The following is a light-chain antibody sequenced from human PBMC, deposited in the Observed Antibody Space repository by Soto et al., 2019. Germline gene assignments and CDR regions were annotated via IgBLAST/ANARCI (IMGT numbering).Light chain of an antibody. V-gene: IGKV3-15*01. Sequence: EIVMTQSPAXLSVSPGERATLSCRASXSVSSNLAWYQQKPGQAPRLLIYGASTRATGIPARFSGSGSGTEFTLTISSLQSEDFAVYYCQQYNNWPPYTFGQGTKLEIK. CDR1: XSVSSN. J-gene: IGKJ2*01. CDR3: QQYNNWPPYT. CDR2: GAS.